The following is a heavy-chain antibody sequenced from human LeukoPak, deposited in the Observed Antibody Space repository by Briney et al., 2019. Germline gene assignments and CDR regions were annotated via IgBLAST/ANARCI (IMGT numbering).Heavy chain of an antibody. CDR1: GFTFCSYS. CDR2: ISSSSYI. Sequence: GGSLRLSCAASGFTFCSYSMNWVRQAPGKGLEWVSSISSSSYIYYADSVKGRFTISRDNAKNSLYLQMNSLRAEDTAVYYCASGYLYGSGSYDANDAFDIWGQGTMVTVSS. D-gene: IGHD3-10*01. J-gene: IGHJ3*02. CDR3: ASGYLYGSGSYDANDAFDI. V-gene: IGHV3-21*01.